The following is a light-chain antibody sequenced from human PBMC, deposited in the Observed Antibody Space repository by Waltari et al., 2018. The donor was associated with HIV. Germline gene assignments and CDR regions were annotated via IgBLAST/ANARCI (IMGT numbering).Light chain of an antibody. V-gene: IGLV3-21*02. J-gene: IGLJ2*01. CDR2: DES. CDR3: QVWDGSSDHPKVV. CDR1: NIGNKH. Sequence: SYVLTQPPSASVAPGQTATITCGGNNIGNKHVPWYQQKLGQAPVLVVHDESDQPSGIPERFSGSYSGNTATLPISRVEVGDEADYYCQVWDGSSDHPKVVLGGGTKLTVL.